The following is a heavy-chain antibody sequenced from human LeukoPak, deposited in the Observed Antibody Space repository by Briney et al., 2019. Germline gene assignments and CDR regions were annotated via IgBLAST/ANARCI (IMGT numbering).Heavy chain of an antibody. CDR3: ARGQGTYFYYYYYMDV. CDR2: INHSGST. CDR1: GGSISGSY. V-gene: IGHV4-34*01. D-gene: IGHD1-7*01. J-gene: IGHJ6*03. Sequence: SETLSLTCTVSGGSISGSYWSWIRQPPGKGLEWIGEINHSGSTNYNPSLKSRVTISVDTSKNQFSLKLSSVTAADTAVYYCARGQGTYFYYYYYMDVWGKGTTVTVSS.